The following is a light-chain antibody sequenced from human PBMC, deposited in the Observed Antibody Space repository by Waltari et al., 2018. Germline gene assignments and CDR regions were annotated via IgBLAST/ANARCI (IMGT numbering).Light chain of an antibody. Sequence: IVVTQSPISLSVTPGEPASISCRSSQSLLHGNGHTYLDWYLQKPGQSPQLLISYVSNRAAGVPDRFSGSGSGTDFTLKISRVEAEDVGIYYCMQAVQVPLTFGGGTKVEIK. CDR2: YVS. CDR1: QSLLHGNGHTY. CDR3: MQAVQVPLT. V-gene: IGKV2-28*01. J-gene: IGKJ4*01.